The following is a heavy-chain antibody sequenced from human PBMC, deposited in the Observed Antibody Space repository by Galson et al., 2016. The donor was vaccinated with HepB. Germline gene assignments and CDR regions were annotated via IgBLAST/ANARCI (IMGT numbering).Heavy chain of an antibody. D-gene: IGHD3-10*01. CDR3: ARGRGPMGRGMITIRYYFDH. CDR1: GGSFSAYY. J-gene: IGHJ4*02. CDR2: VIHSGST. V-gene: IGHV4-34*01. Sequence: SETLSLTCAVYGGSFSAYYWSWIRQSPGKGLEWIGDVIHSGSTNYNPSLKSRVSISVDTSKNQFSLNVSSLTAADTAVYYCARGRGPMGRGMITIRYYFDHWGQGTRVTVSS.